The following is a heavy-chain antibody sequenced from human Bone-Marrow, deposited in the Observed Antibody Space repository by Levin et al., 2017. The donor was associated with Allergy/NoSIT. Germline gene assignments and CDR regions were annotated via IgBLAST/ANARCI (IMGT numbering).Heavy chain of an antibody. Sequence: PGGSLRLSCTTSGFIFSSFGMHWVRQAPGKGLEWVALIWSDGSHKKYADSVKGRFTISRDNSKNIVYLQMNPLRGEDTAVYYCAREFLTGHWYYMDVRGQGATVTVSS. J-gene: IGHJ6*03. CDR2: IWSDGSHK. CDR3: AREFLTGHWYYMDV. V-gene: IGHV3-33*01. CDR1: GFIFSSFG. D-gene: IGHD3-9*01.